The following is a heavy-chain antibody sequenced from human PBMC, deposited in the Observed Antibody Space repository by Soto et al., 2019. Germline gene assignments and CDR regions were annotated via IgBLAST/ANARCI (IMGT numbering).Heavy chain of an antibody. CDR1: GFTFSTFW. J-gene: IGHJ6*02. D-gene: IGHD3-22*01. V-gene: IGHV3-7*01. Sequence: EVQLVESGGGLVQPGGSLRLSCAGSGFTFSTFWMTWVRQAPGKGLEWVANINQDGTENYYVDSVKGRFTISRDNAKNSLYLQVNSLRVEDTAVYYCARGLVNLYYGMDVWGQGTTVTVSS. CDR2: INQDGTEN. CDR3: ARGLVNLYYGMDV.